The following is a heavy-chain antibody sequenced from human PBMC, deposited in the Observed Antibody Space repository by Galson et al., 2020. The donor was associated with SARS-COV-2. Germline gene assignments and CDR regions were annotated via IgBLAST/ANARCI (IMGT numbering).Heavy chain of an antibody. CDR2: IKSDGSII. CDR3: AASSHV. Sequence: GESLKISCEASGFTFSNYWMHWVRQPPGKGPVWVSRIKSDGSIINYADPVKGRFTISRDNAKNTLYLQMNSLTAEDTAGYYCAASSHVWGHGTLVTVSS. V-gene: IGHV3-74*01. J-gene: IGHJ1*01. CDR1: GFTFSNYW.